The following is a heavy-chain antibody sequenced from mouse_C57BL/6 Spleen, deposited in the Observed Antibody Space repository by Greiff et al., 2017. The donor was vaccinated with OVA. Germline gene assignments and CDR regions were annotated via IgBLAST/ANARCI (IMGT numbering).Heavy chain of an antibody. J-gene: IGHJ2*01. V-gene: IGHV1-22*01. D-gene: IGHD1-1*01. Sequence: VQLQQSGPELVKPGASVKMSCKASGYTFTDYNMHWVKQSHGKSLEWIGYINPNNGGTSYNQKFKGKATLTVNKSSSTAYMELRSLTSEDSAVYYCAKGFITTVVAKGDYWGQGTTLTVSS. CDR1: GYTFTDYN. CDR2: INPNNGGT. CDR3: AKGFITTVVAKGDY.